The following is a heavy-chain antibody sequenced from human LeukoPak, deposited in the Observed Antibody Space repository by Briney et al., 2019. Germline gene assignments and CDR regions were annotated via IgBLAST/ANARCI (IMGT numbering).Heavy chain of an antibody. Sequence: GGSLRLSCAASGFTFSNYDMHWVRQAPGKGLEWVAVISYDGSNTYYIDSVKGRFTISRDNSKNTLYLQMNTLRAEDTAVYYCAEGYSYGQFDYWGQGTLVTVSS. CDR2: ISYDGSNT. CDR3: AEGYSYGQFDY. J-gene: IGHJ4*02. V-gene: IGHV3-30*18. D-gene: IGHD5-18*01. CDR1: GFTFSNYD.